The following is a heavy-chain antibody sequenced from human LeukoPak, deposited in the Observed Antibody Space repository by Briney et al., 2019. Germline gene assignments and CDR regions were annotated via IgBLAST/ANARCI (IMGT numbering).Heavy chain of an antibody. CDR1: GFTFSNYW. V-gene: IGHV3-48*04. CDR3: AREICGGDCYSGWFDP. J-gene: IGHJ5*02. D-gene: IGHD2-21*02. CDR2: IISSGSTI. Sequence: GSLRLSCATSGFTFSNYWMSWVRQAPGKGLEWVSYIISSGSTIYYADSVKGRFTISRDNAKNSLYLQVNSLRAEDTAVYYCAREICGGDCYSGWFDPWGQGTLVTVSS.